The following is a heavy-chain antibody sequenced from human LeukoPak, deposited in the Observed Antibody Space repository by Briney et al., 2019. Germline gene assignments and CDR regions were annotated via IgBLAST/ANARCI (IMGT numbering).Heavy chain of an antibody. CDR2: IYDSGST. V-gene: IGHV4-61*01. CDR1: GGSISGTNW. Sequence: SETLSLTCGVSGGSISGTNWWSWIRQPPGKGLEWIGYIYDSGSTNYNPSLKSRVAISVDTSKNQFSLKLSSVTAADTAVYYCARGGSGYDSFYYYGMDVWGQGTTVTVSS. CDR3: ARGGSGYDSFYYYGMDV. J-gene: IGHJ6*02. D-gene: IGHD5-12*01.